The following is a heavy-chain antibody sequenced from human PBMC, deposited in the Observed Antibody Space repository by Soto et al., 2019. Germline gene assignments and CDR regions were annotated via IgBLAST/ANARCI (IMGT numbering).Heavy chain of an antibody. CDR2: IYPGDSDT. D-gene: IGHD1-26*01. V-gene: IGHV5-51*01. Sequence: GESLKISCKGSGYSFASHWVAWVRQMPEKGLEWIGTIYPGDSDTKYSPAFRGQVTISADTSVSTAYLQWRSLEATDSAVYYCARYSGSYWHYLDFWGQGTLVTVSS. J-gene: IGHJ4*02. CDR1: GYSFASHW. CDR3: ARYSGSYWHYLDF.